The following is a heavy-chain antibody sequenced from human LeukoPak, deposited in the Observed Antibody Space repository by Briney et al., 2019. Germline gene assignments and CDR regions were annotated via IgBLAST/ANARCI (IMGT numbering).Heavy chain of an antibody. D-gene: IGHD5-12*01. CDR3: ARAADAGGGYSGYYFDY. CDR2: IIPILGIA. CDR1: GYTFTGYY. Sequence: SVKVSCKASGYTFTGYYMHWVRQAPGQGLEWMGRIIPILGIANYAQKFQGRVTITADKSTSTAYMELSSLRSEDTAVYYCARAADAGGGYSGYYFDYWGQGTLVTVSS. V-gene: IGHV1-69*04. J-gene: IGHJ4*02.